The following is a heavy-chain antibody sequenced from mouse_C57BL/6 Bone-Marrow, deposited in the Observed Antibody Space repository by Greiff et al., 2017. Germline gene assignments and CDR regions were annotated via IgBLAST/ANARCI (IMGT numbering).Heavy chain of an antibody. V-gene: IGHV1-64*01. CDR1: GYTFTSYW. CDR3: ARKRSSSDWYFDV. D-gene: IGHD1-1*01. CDR2: IHPNSGST. J-gene: IGHJ1*03. Sequence: QVQLQQPGAELVKPGASVKLSCKASGYTFTSYWMHWVKQRPGQGLEWIGMIHPNSGSTNYNEKFKSKATLTVDKSSSTAYMQLSSLTSEDSAVYYCARKRSSSDWYFDVWGTGTTVTVSS.